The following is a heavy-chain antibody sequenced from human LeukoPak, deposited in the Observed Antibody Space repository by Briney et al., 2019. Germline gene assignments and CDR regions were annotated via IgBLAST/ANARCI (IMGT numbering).Heavy chain of an antibody. CDR1: GGTFTSYA. V-gene: IGHV1-69*05. Sequence: ASVKVSCKASGGTFTSYAISWVRQAPGQGLEWMGGIIPIFGTANYAQKFQGRVTITTDESTSTAYMELSSLRSEDTAVYYCAMVVTAINGGPIYMDVWGKGTTVTVSS. CDR3: AMVVTAINGGPIYMDV. D-gene: IGHD2-21*02. J-gene: IGHJ6*03. CDR2: IIPIFGTA.